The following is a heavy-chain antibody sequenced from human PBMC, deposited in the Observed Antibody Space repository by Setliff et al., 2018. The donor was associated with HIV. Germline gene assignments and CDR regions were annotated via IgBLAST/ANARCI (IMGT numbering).Heavy chain of an antibody. CDR1: GGTLRSYA. J-gene: IGHJ4*02. D-gene: IGHD6-13*01. CDR3: ARAPQTSSNWRIWDY. V-gene: IGHV1-69*05. CDR2: IIPIFGTA. Sequence: SVKVSCKASGGTLRSYAVSWVRQAPGQGLEWMGGIIPIFGTANYAQKFQGRVTITTDESTSTAYMELSSLRSEDTAVYYCARAPQTSSNWRIWDYWGQGTLVTVSS.